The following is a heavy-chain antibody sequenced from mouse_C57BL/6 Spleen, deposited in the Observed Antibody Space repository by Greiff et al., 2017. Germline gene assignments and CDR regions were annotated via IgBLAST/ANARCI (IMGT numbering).Heavy chain of an antibody. D-gene: IGHD2-5*01. Sequence: VQLQQSGAELVKPGASVKLSCKASGYTFTEYTIHWVKQRSGQGLEWIGWFYPGSGSIKYNEKFKDKATLTADKSSSTVYMELSRLTSEDSAVYFCASHEGAYYSNLYAMDYWGPGTSVTVSS. CDR2: FYPGSGSI. J-gene: IGHJ4*01. CDR3: ASHEGAYYSNLYAMDY. V-gene: IGHV1-62-2*01. CDR1: GYTFTEYT.